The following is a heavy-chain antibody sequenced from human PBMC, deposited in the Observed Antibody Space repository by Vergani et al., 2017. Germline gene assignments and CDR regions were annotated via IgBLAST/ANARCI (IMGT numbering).Heavy chain of an antibody. Sequence: QVQLVQSGAEVKKPGASVKVSCKASGYTFTGYYMHWVRQAPGQGLEWMGWINPNSGGTNYAQQFQGRVTMTRDTSSSTAYMELSRLRSDDTAVYYCARGIAARVVFVDYWGQGTLVTVSS. CDR2: INPNSGGT. J-gene: IGHJ4*02. V-gene: IGHV1-2*02. D-gene: IGHD6-6*01. CDR1: GYTFTGYY. CDR3: ARGIAARVVFVDY.